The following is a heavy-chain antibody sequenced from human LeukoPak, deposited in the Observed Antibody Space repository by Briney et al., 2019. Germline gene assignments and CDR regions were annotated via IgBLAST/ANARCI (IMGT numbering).Heavy chain of an antibody. CDR3: ASSSGYYDFWSGYKVY. Sequence: SETLSLTCTVSGGSISSYYWSWIRQPPGKGLEWIGEIYHSGSTNYNPSLKSRVTISVDTSKNQFSLKLSSVTAADTAVYYCASSSGYYDFWSGYKVYWGQGTLVTVSS. CDR1: GGSISSYY. CDR2: IYHSGST. V-gene: IGHV4-59*12. D-gene: IGHD3-3*01. J-gene: IGHJ4*02.